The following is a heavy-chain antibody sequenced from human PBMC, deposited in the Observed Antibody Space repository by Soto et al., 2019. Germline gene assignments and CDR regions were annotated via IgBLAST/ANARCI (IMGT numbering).Heavy chain of an antibody. J-gene: IGHJ5*02. CDR2: IIPIFGTA. Sequence: QVQLVQSGAEVKKPGSSVKVSCKASGGTLRSYSISWVRQAPGQGLEWMGGIIPIFGTANYAQKFQGRVTIIADESTSTAYMELTNLKSEDTAVYYCARSWLGGKLPSYNWFDPWGQGTLVTVSS. V-gene: IGHV1-69*01. CDR1: GGTLRSYS. D-gene: IGHD3-16*02. CDR3: ARSWLGGKLPSYNWFDP.